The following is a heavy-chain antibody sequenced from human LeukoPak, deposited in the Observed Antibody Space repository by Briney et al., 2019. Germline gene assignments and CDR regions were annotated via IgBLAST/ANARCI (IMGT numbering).Heavy chain of an antibody. D-gene: IGHD1-20*01. J-gene: IGHJ4*02. Sequence: GGSLRLSCAASGFTFSSYSMSWVRQAPGKGLEWVSAISSSGGSTDYTDSVKGRFTISRDNSKNTLYLQMNSLRAEDTAVYYCAKKMTITAASQVDYWGQGTLVTVSS. CDR3: AKKMTITAASQVDY. CDR2: ISSSGGST. V-gene: IGHV3-23*01. CDR1: GFTFSSYS.